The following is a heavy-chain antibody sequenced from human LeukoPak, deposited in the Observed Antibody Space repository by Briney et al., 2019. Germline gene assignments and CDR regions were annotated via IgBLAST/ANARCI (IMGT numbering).Heavy chain of an antibody. CDR1: GFTFSSYA. J-gene: IGHJ4*02. CDR3: ARGEIGYSSGWYFFDY. V-gene: IGHV3-30*04. CDR2: ISNDGSNK. Sequence: PGGSLRLSCAASGFTFSSYAMHWVRQAPGKGLEWVAVISNDGSNKYYADSVKGRFTISRDNSKNTLYLQMNSLRAEDTAVYYCARGEIGYSSGWYFFDYWGQGTLVTVSS. D-gene: IGHD6-19*01.